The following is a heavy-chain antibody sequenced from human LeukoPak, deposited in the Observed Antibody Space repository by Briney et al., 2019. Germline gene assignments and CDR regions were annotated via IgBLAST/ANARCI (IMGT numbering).Heavy chain of an antibody. CDR1: GFTFSSYA. Sequence: GGSLRLSCAASGFTFSSYAMSWVRQAPGKGLEWVSAISGRGGNTYYADSVKGRFTISRDNSKNTLYLQMNSLRAEDTAVYFCAKDSCGGGSCYRIFDSWGQETLVTVSS. D-gene: IGHD2-15*01. J-gene: IGHJ4*02. CDR3: AKDSCGGGSCYRIFDS. CDR2: ISGRGGNT. V-gene: IGHV3-23*01.